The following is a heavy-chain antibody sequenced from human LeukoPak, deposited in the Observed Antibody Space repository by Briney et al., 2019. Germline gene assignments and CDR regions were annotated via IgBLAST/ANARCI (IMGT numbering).Heavy chain of an antibody. Sequence: ASVKVSCKASGYTFTSYGLNWVRQAPGQGLEWMGWINTNTGNPTYAQGFTGRFVFSLDTSVSTAYLQISSLKAEDTAVYYCARSVTPQYFQHWGQGTLDTVSS. CDR3: ARSVTPQYFQH. D-gene: IGHD4-17*01. V-gene: IGHV7-4-1*02. CDR2: INTNTGNP. J-gene: IGHJ1*01. CDR1: GYTFTSYG.